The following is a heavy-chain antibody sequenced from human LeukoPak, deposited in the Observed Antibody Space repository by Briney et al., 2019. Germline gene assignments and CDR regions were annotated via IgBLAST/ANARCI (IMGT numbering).Heavy chain of an antibody. CDR1: GYTFTSYD. Sequence: ASVKVSCKASGYTFTSYDINWVRQAPGQGLEWMGWINPNSGGTNYAQKFQGRVTMTRDTSISTAYMELSRLRSDDTAVYYCASVNYYDSSGYVPAAFDIWGQGTMVTVSS. V-gene: IGHV1-2*02. D-gene: IGHD3-22*01. CDR3: ASVNYYDSSGYVPAAFDI. J-gene: IGHJ3*02. CDR2: INPNSGGT.